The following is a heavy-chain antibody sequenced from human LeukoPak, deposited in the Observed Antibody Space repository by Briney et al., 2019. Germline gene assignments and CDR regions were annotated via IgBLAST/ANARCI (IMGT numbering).Heavy chain of an antibody. CDR2: ISVSGGST. CDR3: AREVAYSSFFEAFDI. J-gene: IGHJ3*02. CDR1: GFRFSSYA. Sequence: GGSLRLSCAASGFRFSSYAMSWVRQAPGKGLEWVSGISVSGGSTDYADSVKGRFTISRDNSKNTLYLQMNSLRAEDTAVYYCAREVAYSSFFEAFDIWGQGTMVTVSS. D-gene: IGHD6-6*01. V-gene: IGHV3-23*01.